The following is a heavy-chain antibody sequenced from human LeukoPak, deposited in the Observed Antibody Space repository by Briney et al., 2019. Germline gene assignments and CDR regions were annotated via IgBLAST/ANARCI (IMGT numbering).Heavy chain of an antibody. D-gene: IGHD3-22*01. J-gene: IGHJ4*02. Sequence: SVKVSCKASGGTFSSYAISWVRQAPGQGLEWMGRIIPILGIANYAQKFQGRVTITADKSTSTAYMELSSLRSEDTAVYYCARGGDYYDSSDPLGFFFDYWGQGTLVTVSS. CDR1: GGTFSSYA. CDR3: ARGGDYYDSSDPLGFFFDY. CDR2: IIPILGIA. V-gene: IGHV1-69*04.